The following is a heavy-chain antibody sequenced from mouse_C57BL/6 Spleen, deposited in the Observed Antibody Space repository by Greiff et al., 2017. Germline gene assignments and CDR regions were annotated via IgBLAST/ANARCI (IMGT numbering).Heavy chain of an antibody. CDR1: GYAFSSSW. D-gene: IGHD6-5*01. J-gene: IGHJ3*01. CDR3: ARRGAYPGFAY. V-gene: IGHV1-82*01. CDR2: IYPGDGDT. Sequence: LVESGPELVKPGASVKISCKASGYAFSSSWMNWVKQRPGKGLEWIGRIYPGDGDTNYNGKFKGKATLTADKSSSTAYIQLSSLTSEDSAVDFCARRGAYPGFAYWGQGTLVTVSA.